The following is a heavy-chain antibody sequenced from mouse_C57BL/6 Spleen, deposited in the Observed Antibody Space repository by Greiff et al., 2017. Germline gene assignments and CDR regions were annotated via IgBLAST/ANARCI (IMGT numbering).Heavy chain of an antibody. Sequence: VQLQQSGPELVKPGASVKISCKASGYSFTGYYMNWVKQSPEKSLEWIGEINPSTGGTTYNQKFKAKATLTVDKPSSTSYMQLSSLTSEDSAVYYCARRAVSYYFDYWGQGTTLTVSS. V-gene: IGHV1-42*01. D-gene: IGHD3-1*01. CDR2: INPSTGGT. CDR1: GYSFTGYY. J-gene: IGHJ2*01. CDR3: ARRAVSYYFDY.